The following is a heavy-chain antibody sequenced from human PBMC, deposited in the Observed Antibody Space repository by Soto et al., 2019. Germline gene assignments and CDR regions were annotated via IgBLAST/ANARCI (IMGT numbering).Heavy chain of an antibody. J-gene: IGHJ6*02. CDR1: GFTFSSYG. V-gene: IGHV3-33*01. Sequence: GGSLRLSCAASGFTFSSYGMHWVRQAPGKGLKWVAVIWYDGSNKYYADSVKGRFTISRDNSKNTLYLQMNSLRAEDTAVYYCARSLEQQLGLYYYYYGMDVWGQGTTVTVSS. D-gene: IGHD6-13*01. CDR3: ARSLEQQLGLYYYYYGMDV. CDR2: IWYDGSNK.